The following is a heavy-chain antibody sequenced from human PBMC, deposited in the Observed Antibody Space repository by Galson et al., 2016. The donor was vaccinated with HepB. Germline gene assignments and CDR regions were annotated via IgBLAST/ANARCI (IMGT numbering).Heavy chain of an antibody. CDR2: ISTSGYTI. D-gene: IGHD3-3*01. Sequence: SLRLSCAASGFTFSDYYMSWIRQAPGKGLEWVSYISTSGYTIYYADSVKGRFTISRDNAKNSLYLQMNSLRAEDTAVYYCARGGWSGYNATDYWGQGTLVTVSS. CDR1: GFTFSDYY. V-gene: IGHV3-11*01. J-gene: IGHJ4*02. CDR3: ARGGWSGYNATDY.